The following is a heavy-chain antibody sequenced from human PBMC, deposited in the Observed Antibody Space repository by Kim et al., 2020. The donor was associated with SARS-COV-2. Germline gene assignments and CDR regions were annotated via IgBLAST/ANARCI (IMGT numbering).Heavy chain of an antibody. CDR1: GGSFTGYY. V-gene: IGHV4-34*01. CDR2: TNHSGTS. Sequence: SETLSLTCAVYGGSFTGYYWTWVRQSPGKGLEWIGETNHSGTSKNNPSLKSRVTISVDTSKKQFSLRLNSVTAADTAIYYCARGGNCYGSGKPWAHGMDVGGPGTAVTVSS. J-gene: IGHJ6*02. D-gene: IGHD3-10*01. CDR3: ARGGNCYGSGKPWAHGMDV.